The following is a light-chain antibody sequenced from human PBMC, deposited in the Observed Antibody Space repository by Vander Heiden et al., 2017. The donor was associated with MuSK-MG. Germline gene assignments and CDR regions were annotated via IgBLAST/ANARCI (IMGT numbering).Light chain of an antibody. J-gene: IGLJ2*01. V-gene: IGLV3-1*01. Sequence: SSVLPLPPSVSVSPGPTAKITCSGNILGHKYASWYQQKPGQSPVLVMFQDTKRPSGIPERFSGSTSGNTATLTVSGAQPLDEADYYCQAWDSGTVIFGGGTKLTVL. CDR1: ILGHKY. CDR3: QAWDSGTVI. CDR2: QDT.